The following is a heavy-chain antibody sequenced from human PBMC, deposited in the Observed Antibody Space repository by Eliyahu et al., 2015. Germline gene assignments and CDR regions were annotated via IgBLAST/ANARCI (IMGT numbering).Heavy chain of an antibody. CDR1: GFSLXTSGVG. CDR3: AHTSGSYRKWYFDL. D-gene: IGHD1-26*01. CDR2: IYWDDDK. J-gene: IGHJ2*01. V-gene: IGHV2-5*02. Sequence: QITLKESGPTLVKPTQTLTLTCTFSGFSLXTSGVGVGWIRQPPGKALEWLALIYWDDDKRYSPSLKSRLTITKDTSKNQVVLTMTNMDPVDTATYYCAHTSGSYRKWYFDLWGRGTLVTVSS.